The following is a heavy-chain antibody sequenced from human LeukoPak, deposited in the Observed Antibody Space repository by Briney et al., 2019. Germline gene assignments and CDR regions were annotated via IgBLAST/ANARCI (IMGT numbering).Heavy chain of an antibody. Sequence: SETLSLTCTVSGVSISSGGYYWSWIRPHPGKGLEWIGYIYYSGSTYYNPSLKSRLTISVDTSKNQFSLKLSSVTAADTAVYYCTAAAGRTGYFQHWGQGNLVTVSS. D-gene: IGHD6-13*01. CDR3: TAAAGRTGYFQH. V-gene: IGHV4-31*03. J-gene: IGHJ1*01. CDR2: IYYSGST. CDR1: GVSISSGGYY.